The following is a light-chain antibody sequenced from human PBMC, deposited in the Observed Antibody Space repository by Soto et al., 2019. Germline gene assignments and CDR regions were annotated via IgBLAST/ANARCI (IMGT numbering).Light chain of an antibody. V-gene: IGLV1-40*01. CDR3: QSYDTSLSGSI. J-gene: IGLJ2*01. CDR2: DNS. CDR1: SSNIGGGYD. Sequence: QSVLTQPPSVSGAPGQRVTISCTGSSSNIGGGYDVHWYQQLPGTAPKLLIYDNSNRPSGVPDRFSGSKSGTSASLAITGLQDEDEADYYCQSYDTSLSGSIFGGGTKLTVL.